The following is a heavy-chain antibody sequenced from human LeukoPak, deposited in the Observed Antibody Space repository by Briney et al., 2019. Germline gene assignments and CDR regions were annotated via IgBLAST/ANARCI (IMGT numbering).Heavy chain of an antibody. V-gene: IGHV1-2*02. D-gene: IGHD3-10*01. CDR3: ARGRVLSPGLLGSLGYYYYYMDV. CDR2: INPNSGGT. CDR1: GGTFSSYA. J-gene: IGHJ6*03. Sequence: ASVKVSCKASGGTFSSYAISWVRQAPGQGLEWMGWINPNSGGTNYAQKFQGRVTITRDTSISTAYMELSRLRSDDTAVYYCARGRVLSPGLLGSLGYYYYYMDVWGKGTTVTVSS.